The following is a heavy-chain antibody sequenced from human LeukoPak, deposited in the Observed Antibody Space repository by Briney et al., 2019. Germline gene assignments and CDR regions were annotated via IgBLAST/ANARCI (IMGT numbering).Heavy chain of an antibody. CDR3: ARDEGYRFHGFWFDP. D-gene: IGHD5-12*01. V-gene: IGHV3-48*01. J-gene: IGHJ5*02. CDR1: GFTFSSYS. Sequence: GGSLRLSCAASGFTFSSYSMNWVRQAPGKGLEWVSYISSSSSTIYYADSVKGRFTISRDNAKNSLYLQMNSLRAEDTAVYYCARDEGYRFHGFWFDPWGQGTLVTVSS. CDR2: ISSSSSTI.